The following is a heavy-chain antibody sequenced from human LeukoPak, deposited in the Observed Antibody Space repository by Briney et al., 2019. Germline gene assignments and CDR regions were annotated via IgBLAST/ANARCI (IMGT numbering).Heavy chain of an antibody. J-gene: IGHJ4*02. CDR2: IYYSGST. V-gene: IGHV4-61*05. D-gene: IGHD1-26*01. CDR1: GGSISSSSYY. CDR3: ARGGSGSYYVGEFDY. Sequence: PSETLSLTCTVSGGSISSSSYYWGWLRQPPGKGLEWIGYIYYSGSTNYNPSLKSRVTISVDTSKNQFSLKLSSVTAADTAVYYCARGGSGSYYVGEFDYWGQGTLVTVSS.